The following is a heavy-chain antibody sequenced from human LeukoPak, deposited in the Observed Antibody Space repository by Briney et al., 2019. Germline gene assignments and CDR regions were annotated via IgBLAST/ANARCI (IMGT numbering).Heavy chain of an antibody. CDR1: GGSISSYY. J-gene: IGHJ5*02. Sequence: SETLSLTCTVSGGSISSYYWSWIRQPAGKGLEWIGRIYTSGSTNYNPSLKSRVTMSVGTSKNQFSLKLSSMTAADTAVYYCARAQYYYDSSGRNWFDPWGQGTLVTVSS. CDR2: IYTSGST. D-gene: IGHD3-22*01. V-gene: IGHV4-4*07. CDR3: ARAQYYYDSSGRNWFDP.